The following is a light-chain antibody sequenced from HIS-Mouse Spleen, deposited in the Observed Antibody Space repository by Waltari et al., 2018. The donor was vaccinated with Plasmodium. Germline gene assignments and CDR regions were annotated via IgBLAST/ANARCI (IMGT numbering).Light chain of an antibody. Sequence: DIQMTQSPSSLSASVGDRVTITCRASQGICNYLAWYQQKQGKVPKLLIYATSTLQSGVPSRISGSGSGTDFTLTISSLQPEDVATYYCQKYNSAPWTFGQGTKVEIK. CDR1: QGICNY. CDR3: QKYNSAPWT. CDR2: ATS. V-gene: IGKV1-27*01. J-gene: IGKJ1*01.